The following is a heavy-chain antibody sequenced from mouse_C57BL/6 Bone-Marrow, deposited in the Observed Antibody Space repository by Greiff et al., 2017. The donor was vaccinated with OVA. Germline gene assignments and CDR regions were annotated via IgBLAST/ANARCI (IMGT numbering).Heavy chain of an antibody. Sequence: VQLQQPGAELVKPGASVKLSCKASGYTFTSYWMQWVKQRPGQGLEWIGEIDPSDSYTNYNQKFKGKATLTVDTSSSTAYMQLSSLTSEDSAVYYCASRTVVAPFDYWGQGTTLTVSS. V-gene: IGHV1-50*01. D-gene: IGHD1-1*01. CDR3: ASRTVVAPFDY. J-gene: IGHJ2*01. CDR2: IDPSDSYT. CDR1: GYTFTSYW.